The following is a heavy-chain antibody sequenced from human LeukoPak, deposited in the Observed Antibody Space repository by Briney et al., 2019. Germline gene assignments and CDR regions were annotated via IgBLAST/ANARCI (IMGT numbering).Heavy chain of an antibody. Sequence: GGSLRLSCAASGFTFSSYSMNWVRQAPVKGLEWVSSISSSSYIYYADSVKGRFTISRDNAKNSLYLQMNSLRAEDTAVYYCARVESPYGDYVGPPGYWGQGTLVTVSS. CDR2: ISSSSYI. CDR1: GFTFSSYS. D-gene: IGHD4-17*01. V-gene: IGHV3-21*01. CDR3: ARVESPYGDYVGPPGY. J-gene: IGHJ4*02.